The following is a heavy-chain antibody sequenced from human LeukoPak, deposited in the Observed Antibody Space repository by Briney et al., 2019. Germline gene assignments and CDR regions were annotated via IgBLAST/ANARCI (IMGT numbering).Heavy chain of an antibody. CDR1: GYIFTHNW. CDR3: ARQTRDGSGSRGYFFDF. CDR2: IYPGDSDT. D-gene: IGHD3-10*01. V-gene: IGHV5-51*01. Sequence: PGESLKISCKGSGYIFTHNWLGWVRQMPGKSLEWMGIIYPGDSDTRYSPSFEGQVTISVDKSSSTAYLQWSSLKASDTAMYYCARQTRDGSGSRGYFFDFWGQGTLVTVSS. J-gene: IGHJ4*02.